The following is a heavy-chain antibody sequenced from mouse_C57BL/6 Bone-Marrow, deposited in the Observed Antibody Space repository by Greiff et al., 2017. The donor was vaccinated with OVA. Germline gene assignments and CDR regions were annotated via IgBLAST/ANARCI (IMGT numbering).Heavy chain of an antibody. J-gene: IGHJ4*01. D-gene: IGHD2-4*01. CDR2: IYPGGGYT. V-gene: IGHV1-63*01. Sequence: QVQLQQSGAELVRPGTSVKMSCKASGYTFTNYWIGWAKQRPGHGLEWIGDIYPGGGYTNYTEKFKGKATLTADKSSSTAYMQFSSLTSEDSAIYYGARERGLGRGYAMDYWGQGTSVTVSS. CDR1: GYTFTNYW. CDR3: ARERGLGRGYAMDY.